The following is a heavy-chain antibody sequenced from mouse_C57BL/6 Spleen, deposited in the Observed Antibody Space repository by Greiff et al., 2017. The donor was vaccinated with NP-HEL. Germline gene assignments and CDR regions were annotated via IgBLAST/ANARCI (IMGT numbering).Heavy chain of an antibody. J-gene: IGHJ4*01. CDR1: GYTFTDYE. D-gene: IGHD1-1*01. V-gene: IGHV1-15*01. Sequence: QVQLQQSGAELVRPGASVTLSCKASGYTFTDYEMNWVKQTPVHGLEWIGAIDPETGGTAYNQKFKGKAILTADKSSSTAYMELRSLTSEDSAVDDCTRENGYYGSRDAMDYWGQGTSVTVSS. CDR3: TRENGYYGSRDAMDY. CDR2: IDPETGGT.